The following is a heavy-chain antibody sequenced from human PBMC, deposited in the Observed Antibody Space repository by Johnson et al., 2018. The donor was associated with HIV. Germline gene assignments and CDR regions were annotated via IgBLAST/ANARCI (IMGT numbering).Heavy chain of an antibody. CDR3: TTAGSSGSAHAFDI. J-gene: IGHJ3*02. Sequence: VQLVESGGGLVKPGGSLRLSCVASGFTFSNAWMSWVRQAPGKGLEWVGRIKSKTEGGTKDYAAPVKGRFTISRDDSKNTLFLQMNSLKIEDTATYYCTTAGSSGSAHAFDIWGQGTRVTVSS. D-gene: IGHD3-22*01. CDR1: GFTFSNAW. V-gene: IGHV3-15*01. CDR2: IKSKTEGGTK.